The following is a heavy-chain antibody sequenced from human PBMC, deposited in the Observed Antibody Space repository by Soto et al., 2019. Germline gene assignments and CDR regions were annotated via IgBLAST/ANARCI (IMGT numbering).Heavy chain of an antibody. J-gene: IGHJ3*02. CDR1: GGSLSSSAYS. Sequence: SETLSLTWAVSGGSLSSSAYSWSWIRQPPGKGLEWIGFIYQSGSTYYNPSLKSRVTMSLDRPKNQFSLKLSSVTAADTAVYYCARELLFYDSDGFSWDDAFDIWGQGTMVTVSS. CDR2: IYQSGST. CDR3: ARELLFYDSDGFSWDDAFDI. D-gene: IGHD3-22*01. V-gene: IGHV4-30-2*01.